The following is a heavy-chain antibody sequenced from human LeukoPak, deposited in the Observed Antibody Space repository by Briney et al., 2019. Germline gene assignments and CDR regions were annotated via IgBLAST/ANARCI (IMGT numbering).Heavy chain of an antibody. CDR3: AKYAPPTTVVTRFFDS. V-gene: IGHV3-23*01. D-gene: IGHD4-23*01. CDR2: IGRYGGDI. Sequence: PSETLSLTCTVSGGSISSYYWSWIRQPPGKGLEWVSVIGRYGGDIHYADSVEGRFTISRDNSKNTLYLQMNSLRVEDTAIYYCAKYAPPTTVVTRFFDSWGQGTLVTVSS. J-gene: IGHJ4*02. CDR1: GGSISSYY.